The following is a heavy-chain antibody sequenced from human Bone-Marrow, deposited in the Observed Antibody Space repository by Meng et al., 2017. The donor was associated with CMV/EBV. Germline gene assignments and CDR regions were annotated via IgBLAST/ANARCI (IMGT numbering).Heavy chain of an antibody. V-gene: IGHV1-2*02. CDR1: GYTFTGYY. CDR3: ARVSKSPFIVVVPKGAFDI. J-gene: IGHJ3*02. CDR2: INPNSGGT. D-gene: IGHD2-2*01. Sequence: ASVKVSCKASGYTFTGYYMHWVRQAPGQGLEWMGWINPNSGGTNYAQKFQGRVTMTRDTSISTAYMELSRLRSDDTAVYYCARVSKSPFIVVVPKGAFDIWGQGTMVTGSS.